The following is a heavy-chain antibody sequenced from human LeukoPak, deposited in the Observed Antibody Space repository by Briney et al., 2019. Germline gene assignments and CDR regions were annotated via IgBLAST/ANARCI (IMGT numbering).Heavy chain of an antibody. CDR2: IIPIFGTA. J-gene: IGHJ4*02. CDR1: GGTFSSYA. CDR3: ARSNSGYDWWIYYFDY. Sequence: SEKVSCKASGGTFSSYAISWVRQAPGQGLEWMGGIIPIFGTANYAQKFQGRVTITADESTSTAYMELSSLRSEDTAVYYCARSNSGYDWWIYYFDYWGQGTLVTVSS. V-gene: IGHV1-69*01. D-gene: IGHD5-12*01.